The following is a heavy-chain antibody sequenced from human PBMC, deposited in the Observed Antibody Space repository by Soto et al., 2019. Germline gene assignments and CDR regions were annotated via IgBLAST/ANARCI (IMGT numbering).Heavy chain of an antibody. CDR2: ISWNSGSI. CDR3: AKDLTTFDAFDI. V-gene: IGHV3-9*01. J-gene: IGHJ3*02. CDR1: GFTFDDYA. Sequence: GGSLRLSCAASGFTFDDYAMHWVRQAPGKGLEWVSGISWNSGSIGYADSVKGRFTISRDNAKNSLYLQMNSLRAEGTALYYCAKDLTTFDAFDIWGQGTMVTVSS. D-gene: IGHD4-4*01.